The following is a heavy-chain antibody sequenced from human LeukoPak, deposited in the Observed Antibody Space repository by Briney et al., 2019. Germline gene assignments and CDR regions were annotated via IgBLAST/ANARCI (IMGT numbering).Heavy chain of an antibody. Sequence: LPGGSLRLSCAASGFTFSSYSMNWVRQAPGKGLEWVSYISSSSSTIYYADSVKGRFTISRDNAKNSLYLQMNSLRAEDTAVYYCARDRWEMAAEIWGQGTLVTVSS. V-gene: IGHV3-48*01. CDR3: ARDRWEMAAEI. CDR1: GFTFSSYS. CDR2: ISSSSSTI. J-gene: IGHJ4*02. D-gene: IGHD5-24*01.